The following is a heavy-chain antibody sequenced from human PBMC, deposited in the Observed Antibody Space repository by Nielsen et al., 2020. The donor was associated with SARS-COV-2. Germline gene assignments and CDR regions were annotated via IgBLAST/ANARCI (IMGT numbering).Heavy chain of an antibody. V-gene: IGHV1-46*01. CDR2: INPTNGGT. J-gene: IGHJ4*02. CDR1: GYTFTNNY. Sequence: ASVKVSCKASGYTFTNNYMHWVRQAPGQGLEWMGLINPTNGGTTYAQKFQGRVTMTRDTSTSTVYMELSSLRSDDTAVYYCARDSSGTYRRVYYWGQGTLVTVSS. CDR3: ARDSSGTYRRVYY. D-gene: IGHD3-22*01.